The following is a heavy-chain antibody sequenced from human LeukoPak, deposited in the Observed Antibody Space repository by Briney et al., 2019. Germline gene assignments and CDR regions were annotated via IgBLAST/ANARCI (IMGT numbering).Heavy chain of an antibody. CDR1: GFTFSSYG. V-gene: IGHV3-30*03. D-gene: IGHD4-17*01. Sequence: GRSLRLSCAASGFTFSSYGMHWVRQAPGKGLEWVAVISYDGSNKYYADSVKGRFTISRDNSKNTLYLQMNSLRAEDTAVYYCARDRSYGDYAYYYYYGMDVWGQGTTVTVSS. CDR2: ISYDGSNK. J-gene: IGHJ6*02. CDR3: ARDRSYGDYAYYYYYGMDV.